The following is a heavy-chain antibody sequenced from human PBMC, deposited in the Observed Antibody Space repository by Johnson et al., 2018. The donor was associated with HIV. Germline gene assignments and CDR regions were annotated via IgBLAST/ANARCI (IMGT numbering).Heavy chain of an antibody. V-gene: IGHV3-53*01. Sequence: VQLVESGGGLTQPGGSLRLSCAASGFTVRSNYMSWVRQAPGKGLEWVSVIYSGGSTYYADSVKGRFTISRDNSKNTLYLHMNSLRAEDTAVYYCASRYGDYGLGAFDIWGQGTMVTVSS. CDR1: GFTVRSNY. CDR3: ASRYGDYGLGAFDI. D-gene: IGHD4-17*01. CDR2: IYSGGST. J-gene: IGHJ3*02.